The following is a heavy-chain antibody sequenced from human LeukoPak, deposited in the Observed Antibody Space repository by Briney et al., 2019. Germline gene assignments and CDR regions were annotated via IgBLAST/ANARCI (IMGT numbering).Heavy chain of an antibody. Sequence: PGGSLRLSCSASGFPFSSYAMHWVRQAPGKGLEWVAVISYDGSNKYYADSVKGRFTISRDNSRNTLHLQMNSLRAEDTAVYSCAKASLRYFDWFSDYWGQGTLVTVSS. CDR2: ISYDGSNK. J-gene: IGHJ4*02. CDR1: GFPFSSYA. CDR3: AKASLRYFDWFSDY. D-gene: IGHD3-9*01. V-gene: IGHV3-30*18.